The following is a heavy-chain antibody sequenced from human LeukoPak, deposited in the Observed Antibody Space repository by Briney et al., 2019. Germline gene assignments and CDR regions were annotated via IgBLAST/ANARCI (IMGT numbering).Heavy chain of an antibody. V-gene: IGHV4-34*01. D-gene: IGHD1-14*01. CDR1: GGSFSGYY. J-gene: IGHJ4*02. CDR2: INHSGST. Sequence: PSETLSLTCAVYGGSFSGYYWSWIRQPPGKGLEWIGEINHSGSTNYNPSLKSRVTISVDTSKNQFSLKLSSVTAADTAVYYCAREPQLIRGSDYWGQGTLVTVSS. CDR3: AREPQLIRGSDY.